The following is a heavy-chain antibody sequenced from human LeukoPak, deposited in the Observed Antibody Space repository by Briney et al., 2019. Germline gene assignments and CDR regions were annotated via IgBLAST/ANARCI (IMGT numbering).Heavy chain of an antibody. CDR1: GGSISSYY. CDR3: ARRPSSIAARAPFDY. J-gene: IGHJ4*02. CDR2: IYYSGST. V-gene: IGHV4-59*08. Sequence: TSETLSPTCTVSGGSISSYYWSWIRQPPGKGLEWIGYIYYSGSTNYNPSLKSRVTISVDTSKNQFSLKLSSVTAADTAVYYCARRPSSIAARAPFDYWGQGTLVTVSS. D-gene: IGHD6-6*01.